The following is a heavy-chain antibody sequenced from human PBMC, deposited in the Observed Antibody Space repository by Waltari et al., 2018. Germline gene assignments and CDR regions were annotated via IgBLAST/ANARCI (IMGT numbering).Heavy chain of an antibody. CDR3: ARNQGYYGGWMVS. Sequence: QVPLQESGPGLVKPSETLSLTCTVSGGSVSSYYWSWIRQPPGKGLEWIGYIYHSGGTNYNPSLKSRVTISIDTSKNQFSLKLTSVTAADTAVYYCARNQGYYGGWMVSWGQGTLVTVSA. V-gene: IGHV4-59*02. D-gene: IGHD6-19*01. CDR1: GGSVSSYY. CDR2: IYHSGGT. J-gene: IGHJ4*02.